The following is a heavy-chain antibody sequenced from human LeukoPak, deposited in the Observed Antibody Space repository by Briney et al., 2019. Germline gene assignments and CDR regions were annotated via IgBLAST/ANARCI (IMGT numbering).Heavy chain of an antibody. CDR2: IYYSGST. V-gene: IGHV4-31*03. CDR3: ARDSSGAHFDY. D-gene: IGHD7-27*01. Sequence: SETLSLTGTVSGGSISSGGYYWSWIRQHPGKGLEWIGYIYYSGSTYYNPSLKSRVTISVDTSKNQFSLKLSSVTAADTAVYYCARDSSGAHFDYWGQGTLVTVSS. CDR1: GGSISSGGYY. J-gene: IGHJ4*02.